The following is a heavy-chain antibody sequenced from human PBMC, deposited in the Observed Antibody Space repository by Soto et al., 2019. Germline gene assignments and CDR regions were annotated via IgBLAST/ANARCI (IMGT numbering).Heavy chain of an antibody. D-gene: IGHD3-22*01. CDR3: ARDEFLTYYYDSSGYRPSSFDY. CDR2: IKQDGSEK. CDR1: GFTFSSYW. Sequence: GGSLRLSCAASGFTFSSYWMSWVRQAPGKGLEWVANIKQDGSEKYYVDSVKGRFTISRDNAKNSLYLQMNGLRAEDTAVYYCARDEFLTYYYDSSGYRPSSFDYWGQGTLVTVSS. V-gene: IGHV3-7*05. J-gene: IGHJ4*02.